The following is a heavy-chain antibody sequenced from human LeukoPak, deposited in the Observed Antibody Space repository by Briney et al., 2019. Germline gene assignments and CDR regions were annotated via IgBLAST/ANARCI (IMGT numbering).Heavy chain of an antibody. V-gene: IGHV3-11*01. Sequence: PGGSLRLSCAASGFIFSDYYMSWIRQAPGKGLEWVSYISSSGSTKYYADAVKGRFTISRDNAKNSLYMQMNSLRAEDTAVYYCARDPAYYDSVIGFTAPYYFDYWGQGILVTVSS. CDR3: ARDPAYYDSVIGFTAPYYFDY. J-gene: IGHJ4*02. CDR1: GFIFSDYY. D-gene: IGHD3-9*01. CDR2: ISSSGSTK.